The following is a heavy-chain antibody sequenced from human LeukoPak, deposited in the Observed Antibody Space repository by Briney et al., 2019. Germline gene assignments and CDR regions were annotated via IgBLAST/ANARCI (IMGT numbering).Heavy chain of an antibody. D-gene: IGHD5-18*01. Sequence: GASVKVSCKASGYTFTGYYMHWVRQAPGQGLEWMGWINPNSGGTNYAQKFQGRVTMTRDTSISTAYMELSRLRSDDTAVYYCARVEGIQLELFDYWGQGTLVTVSS. CDR3: ARVEGIQLELFDY. V-gene: IGHV1-2*02. CDR1: GYTFTGYY. J-gene: IGHJ4*02. CDR2: INPNSGGT.